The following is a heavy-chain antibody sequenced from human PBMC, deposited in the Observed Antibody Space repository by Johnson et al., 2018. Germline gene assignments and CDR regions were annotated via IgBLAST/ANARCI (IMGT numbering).Heavy chain of an antibody. J-gene: IGHJ4*02. CDR1: GFYFNNYG. CDR3: STENYGDDY. Sequence: VQLVESGGGFVQSGGSLRLSCVASGFYFNNYGMSWVRQAPGKGLEWVGRIKSKSDGGTTDYAAPVKGKFTISRDDSKNTRYLQMNSLKTEDTAVYSCSTENYGDDYWGQGTLVTVSS. V-gene: IGHV3-15*01. CDR2: IKSKSDGGTT. D-gene: IGHD4-17*01.